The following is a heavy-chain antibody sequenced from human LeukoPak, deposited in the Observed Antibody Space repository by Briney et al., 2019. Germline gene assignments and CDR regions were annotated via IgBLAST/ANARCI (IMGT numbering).Heavy chain of an antibody. J-gene: IGHJ5*02. D-gene: IGHD1-26*01. Sequence: GGSLRLSCAASGFTFSSYDMSWVRQAPGKGLEWVSGIRGNGGSTNYADSVKGRFTISRDYSKNTLYLQMNSLRAEDTAVYYCALHHGSYYLGRWFDPWGQGTLVTV. CDR3: ALHHGSYYLGRWFDP. CDR2: IRGNGGST. CDR1: GFTFSSYD. V-gene: IGHV3-23*01.